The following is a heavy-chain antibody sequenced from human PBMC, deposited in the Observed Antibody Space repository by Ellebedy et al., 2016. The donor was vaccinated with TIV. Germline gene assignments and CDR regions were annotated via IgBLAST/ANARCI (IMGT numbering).Heavy chain of an antibody. J-gene: IGHJ4*02. V-gene: IGHV3-11*01. CDR3: ARGPLFEYPY. CDR2: ISSSGSTI. CDR1: GFTFSDYY. D-gene: IGHD2-2*02. Sequence: GESLKISXAASGFTFSDYYMSWIRQAPGKGLEWVSYISSSGSTIYYADSVKGRFTISRDNAKNSLYLQMNSLRAEDTAVYYCARGPLFEYPYWGQGTLVTVSS.